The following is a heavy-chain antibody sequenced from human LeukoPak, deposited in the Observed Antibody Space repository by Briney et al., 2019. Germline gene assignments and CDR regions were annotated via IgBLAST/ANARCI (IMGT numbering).Heavy chain of an antibody. D-gene: IGHD3-22*01. Sequence: QPGGSLRLSCAASGFTFSSYSMNWVRQAPGKGLEWVSYISSSSSTIYYADSVKGRFTISRDNAKNSLYLQMNSLRAEDTAVYYCARDAYYYDSSGYYVWGQGTLVTVSS. V-gene: IGHV3-48*01. CDR3: ARDAYYYDSSGYYV. CDR1: GFTFSSYS. CDR2: ISSSSSTI. J-gene: IGHJ4*02.